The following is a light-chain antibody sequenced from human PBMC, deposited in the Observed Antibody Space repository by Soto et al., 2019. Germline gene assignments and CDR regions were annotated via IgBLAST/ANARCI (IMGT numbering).Light chain of an antibody. CDR3: SSYTSSSTLYV. Sequence: LTQPASVSGSPGQSITISCTGTSSDVGGYNYVSWYQQHPGKAPKLMIYDVSNRPSGVSNRFSGSKSGNTASLTISGLQAEDEADYYCSSYTSSSTLYVFGTGTKLTVL. V-gene: IGLV2-14*01. CDR1: SSDVGGYNY. J-gene: IGLJ1*01. CDR2: DVS.